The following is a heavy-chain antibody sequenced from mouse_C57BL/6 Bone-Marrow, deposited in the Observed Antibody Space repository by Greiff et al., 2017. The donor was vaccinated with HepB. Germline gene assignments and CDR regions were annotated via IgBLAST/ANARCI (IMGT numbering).Heavy chain of an antibody. D-gene: IGHD1-1*01. V-gene: IGHV14-4*01. CDR1: GFNIKDDY. CDR3: TTGYGSSYWYFDV. Sequence: VQLQQSGAELVRPGASVKLSCTASGFNIKDDYMHWVKQRPEQGLEWIGWIDPENGDTEYASKFQGKATITADTSSNTAYLQLSSLTSEDTAVYYCTTGYGSSYWYFDVGGTGTTVTVSS. J-gene: IGHJ1*03. CDR2: IDPENGDT.